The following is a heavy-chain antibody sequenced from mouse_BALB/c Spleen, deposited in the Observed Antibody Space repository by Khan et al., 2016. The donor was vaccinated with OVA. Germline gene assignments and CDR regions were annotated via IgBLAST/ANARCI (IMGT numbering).Heavy chain of an antibody. J-gene: IGHJ2*01. CDR3: ARMARTIN. CDR2: INSNGGST. V-gene: IGHV5-6-3*01. CDR1: GFTFSSYG. Sequence: EVQGVESGGGLVQPGGSLKLSCAASGFTFSSYGMSWVRQTPDKRLELVATINSNGGSTYHPDSVKGRSTISRANAKTDLYLQMSMLKSEDTAMYYCARMARTINWGQGTTLTVSS.